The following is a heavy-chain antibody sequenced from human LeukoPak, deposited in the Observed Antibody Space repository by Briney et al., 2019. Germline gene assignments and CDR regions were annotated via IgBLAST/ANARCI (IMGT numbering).Heavy chain of an antibody. CDR2: INTNTGNP. Sequence: ASVKVSCKASGYTFTSYAMNWVRQAPGQGLEWMGWINTNTGNPTYAQGFTGRFVFSLDTSVSTAYLQISSLKAEDTAVYYCARASIVVVPLPENWYFDLWGRGTLVTVSS. V-gene: IGHV7-4-1*02. CDR1: GYTFTSYA. J-gene: IGHJ2*01. D-gene: IGHD3-22*01. CDR3: ARASIVVVPLPENWYFDL.